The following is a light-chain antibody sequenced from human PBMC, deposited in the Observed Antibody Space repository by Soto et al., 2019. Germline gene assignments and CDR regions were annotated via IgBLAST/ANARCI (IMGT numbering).Light chain of an antibody. CDR1: QSVSTS. V-gene: IGKV3-11*01. Sequence: EIVLTQSPATLSLSPGERATLSCRASQSVSTSLAWYQQKPGQAPRLLIYDASNRATGIPARFSGSGSGTDLRLTVSSLEPEDFALYYCQQRSNWPWTFGQGTKVEIK. J-gene: IGKJ1*01. CDR3: QQRSNWPWT. CDR2: DAS.